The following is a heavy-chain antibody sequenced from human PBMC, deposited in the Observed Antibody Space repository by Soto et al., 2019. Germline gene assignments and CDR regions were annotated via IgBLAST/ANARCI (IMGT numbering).Heavy chain of an antibody. CDR1: GFTFSSYA. CDR3: AKTTGNYYDSSHFDY. V-gene: IGHV3-23*01. Sequence: EVPLLESGGGLVQPGGSLRLSCAASGFTFSSYAMSWVRQAPGKGLEWVSAISGSGGSTYYADSVKGRFTISRDNSKNTLYLQMNSLRAEDTAVYYCAKTTGNYYDSSHFDYWGQGTLVTVSS. D-gene: IGHD3-22*01. CDR2: ISGSGGST. J-gene: IGHJ4*02.